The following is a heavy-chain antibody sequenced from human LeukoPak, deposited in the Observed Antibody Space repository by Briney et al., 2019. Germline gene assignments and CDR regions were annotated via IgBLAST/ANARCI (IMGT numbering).Heavy chain of an antibody. J-gene: IGHJ4*02. CDR1: GFTFSSYS. CDR3: ARRFGAEQGY. V-gene: IGHV3-48*01. D-gene: IGHD3-16*01. Sequence: PGGSLRLSCAASGFTFSSYSMNWVRQAPGKGLEWVSYISSSSSTIYYADSVKGRFTISRDNAKNSLYLQMNSLRAEDTAVCYCARRFGAEQGYWGQGTLVTVSS. CDR2: ISSSSSTI.